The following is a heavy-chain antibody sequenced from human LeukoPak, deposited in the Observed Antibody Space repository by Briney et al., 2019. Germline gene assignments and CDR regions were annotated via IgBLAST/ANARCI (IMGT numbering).Heavy chain of an antibody. CDR3: ARGEPTSS. D-gene: IGHD1-14*01. Sequence: PGRSLRLSCAASGFPFSSYWMSWVRQAPGKGLEWVANIKQDGSEKYYVDSVKGRFTISRDNAKNSLYLQMNSLRAEDTAVYYCARGEPTSSWGQGTLVTVSS. CDR2: IKQDGSEK. V-gene: IGHV3-7*01. J-gene: IGHJ5*02. CDR1: GFPFSSYW.